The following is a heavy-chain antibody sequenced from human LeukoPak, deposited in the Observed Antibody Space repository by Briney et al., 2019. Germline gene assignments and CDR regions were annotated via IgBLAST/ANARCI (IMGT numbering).Heavy chain of an antibody. D-gene: IGHD4-17*01. CDR1: GYTFSSYD. J-gene: IGHJ4*02. Sequence: SVKVSCKASGYTFSSYDINWVRQATGQGLEWMGWMNTNSGNTGYAQKFQGRVTITRNTSISTAYMELSSLRSEDTAVYYCASPIAVTTAFDYWGQGTLVTVSS. V-gene: IGHV1-8*03. CDR3: ASPIAVTTAFDY. CDR2: MNTNSGNT.